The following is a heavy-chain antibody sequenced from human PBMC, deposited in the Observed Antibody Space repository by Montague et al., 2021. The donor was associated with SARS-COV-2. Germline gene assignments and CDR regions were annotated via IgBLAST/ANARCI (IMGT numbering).Heavy chain of an antibody. J-gene: IGHJ5*02. CDR1: GGSTSSYY. CDR3: ARTNYYGSLVWFDP. V-gene: IGHV4-59*08. D-gene: IGHD3-10*01. CDR2: IYYSGST. Sequence: SETLSLTCTVSGGSTSSYYWSWIRQPPGKGLEWIGYIYYSGSTNYNPSLKSRVTISVDTSKNQFSLKLSSVTAADTAVYYYARTNYYGSLVWFDPWGQGTLVTVSS.